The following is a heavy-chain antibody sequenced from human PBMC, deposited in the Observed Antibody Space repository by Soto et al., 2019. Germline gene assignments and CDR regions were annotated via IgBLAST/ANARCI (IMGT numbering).Heavy chain of an antibody. D-gene: IGHD1-26*01. CDR3: ARDGGRNSGGIDY. CDR1: GGTFSSYS. J-gene: IGHJ4*02. Sequence: QVQLVQSGAEVKKPGSSVNVSCKASGGTFSSYSINWVRQAPGQGLEWMGEIIPIFGTANYAQKFQGRVTITADESTSTAYMELSSLRSEDTAVYYCARDGGRNSGGIDYWGQGTLVTVSS. CDR2: IIPIFGTA. V-gene: IGHV1-69*01.